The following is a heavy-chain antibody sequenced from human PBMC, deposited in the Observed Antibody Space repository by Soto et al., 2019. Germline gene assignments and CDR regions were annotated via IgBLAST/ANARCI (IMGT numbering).Heavy chain of an antibody. J-gene: IGHJ6*02. CDR1: GGTFSSYA. D-gene: IGHD5-12*01. Sequence: QVQLVQSGAEVKKPGSSVKVSCKASGGTFSSYAISWVRQAPGQGLEWMGGIIPIFGTANYAQKFQGRVTITADESTSTAYLELSSLSSEDTAVYYCASRGSGGYSGYEPFYYYYGMDDWGQGTTVTVSS. CDR2: IIPIFGTA. V-gene: IGHV1-69*01. CDR3: ASRGSGGYSGYEPFYYYYGMDD.